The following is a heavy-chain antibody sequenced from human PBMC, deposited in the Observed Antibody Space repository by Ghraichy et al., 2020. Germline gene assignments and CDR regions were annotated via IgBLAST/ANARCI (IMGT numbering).Heavy chain of an antibody. Sequence: APVKVSCKASGYSFSTSDISWVRQAPGQGLEWMGWISAYSGNTNYAQNLQGRVTMTTDTSTSTVYMELRSLRSDDTALYYCARDRWDTAMIHFDYWGQGTLVTVSS. CDR2: ISAYSGNT. CDR3: ARDRWDTAMIHFDY. CDR1: GYSFSTSD. J-gene: IGHJ4*02. V-gene: IGHV1-18*01. D-gene: IGHD5-18*01.